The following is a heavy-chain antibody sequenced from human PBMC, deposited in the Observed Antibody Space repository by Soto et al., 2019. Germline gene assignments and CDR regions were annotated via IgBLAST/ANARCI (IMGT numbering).Heavy chain of an antibody. V-gene: IGHV3-7*01. J-gene: IGHJ4*01. CDR2: IKEDGSAK. Sequence: EVQLVESGGGLVQPGGSLRVSCAASGFTFTSYWMSWVRQAPGKGLEWVANIKEDGSAKYYLDSVKGRFTISRDNAKNSLYLQMSSLRAEDTAVYYCAREDFYRFDYWGHGNLVTVS. CDR1: GFTFTSYW. CDR3: AREDFYRFDY.